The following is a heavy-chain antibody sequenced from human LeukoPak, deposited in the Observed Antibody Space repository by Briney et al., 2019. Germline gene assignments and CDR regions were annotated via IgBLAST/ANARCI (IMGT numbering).Heavy chain of an antibody. D-gene: IGHD3-10*01. V-gene: IGHV4-4*07. CDR2: IHGSGTT. CDR3: WRDGADVYGRAFYY. CDR1: GVYISSFF. J-gene: IGHJ4*02. Sequence: SETLSLTCNGSGVYISSFFWTWIRQHAGKGLEWIGRIHGSGTTNYNYSLKSRVRISVDTSKNQFSLTLTAVTDADAAVYVRWRDGADVYGRAFYYWRQGTLVSVSS.